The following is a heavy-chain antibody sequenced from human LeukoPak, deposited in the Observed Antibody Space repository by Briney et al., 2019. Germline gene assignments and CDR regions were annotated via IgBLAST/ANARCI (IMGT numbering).Heavy chain of an antibody. CDR2: ISISGSTI. D-gene: IGHD4-23*01. CDR3: ARVVNSYGGNPRDWIDY. V-gene: IGHV3-11*01. CDR1: GFTFSDYY. Sequence: GGSLRLSCAPSGFTFSDYYMSWIRQAPGKGLEWVSYISISGSTIYYADSVKGRFTISRDNAKNSLYLQMNSLRAEDTAVYYCARVVNSYGGNPRDWIDYWGQGTLVTVSS. J-gene: IGHJ4*02.